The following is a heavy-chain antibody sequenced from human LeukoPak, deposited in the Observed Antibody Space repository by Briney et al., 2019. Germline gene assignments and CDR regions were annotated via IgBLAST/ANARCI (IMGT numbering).Heavy chain of an antibody. CDR3: ARVSCGGDCNNLLCYFDL. CDR1: GFTLSNYS. D-gene: IGHD2-21*02. J-gene: IGHJ2*01. CDR2: ISSTSSTI. V-gene: IGHV3-48*02. Sequence: PGGSLSLTCGACGFTLSNYSMNWVRQAPGKGLEWVTYISSTSSTIHYADSVKGRFTISRDNAKNSLYLQMNSLRDEDTAVYYCARVSCGGDCNNLLCYFDLWGGSTLVTVAS.